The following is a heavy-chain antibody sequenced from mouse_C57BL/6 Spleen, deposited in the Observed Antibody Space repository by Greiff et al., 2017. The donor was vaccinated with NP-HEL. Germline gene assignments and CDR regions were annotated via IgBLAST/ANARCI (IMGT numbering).Heavy chain of an antibody. CDR2: IYPGDGDT. Sequence: QVQLKQSGPELVKPGASVKISCKASGYAFSSSWMNWVKQRPGTGLEWIGRIYPGDGDTNYNGKFKGKATLTADKSSSTAYMQLSSLTSEDSAVYFCARANLYYFDYWGQGTTLTVSS. CDR3: ARANLYYFDY. D-gene: IGHD4-1*02. V-gene: IGHV1-82*01. CDR1: GYAFSSSW. J-gene: IGHJ2*01.